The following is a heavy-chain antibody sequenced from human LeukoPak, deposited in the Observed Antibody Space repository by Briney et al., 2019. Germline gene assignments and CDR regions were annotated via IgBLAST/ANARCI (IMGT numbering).Heavy chain of an antibody. Sequence: PSETLSLTCTVSGGSISNGSYYWNWIRQPAGKGLEWIGRIYTSGSTNYNPSLKTRVTISVDTSQNQFSLKLTSVTAADTAVYYCARSSHSSSWYFAFDIWGQGTMVTVSS. J-gene: IGHJ3*02. CDR3: ARSSHSSSWYFAFDI. V-gene: IGHV4-61*02. D-gene: IGHD6-13*01. CDR2: IYTSGST. CDR1: GGSISNGSYY.